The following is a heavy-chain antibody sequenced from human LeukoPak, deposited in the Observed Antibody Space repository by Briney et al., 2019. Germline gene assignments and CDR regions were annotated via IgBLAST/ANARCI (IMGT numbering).Heavy chain of an antibody. CDR3: VKDLSGTYSLDD. Sequence: GGSLTLSCSASGFTLSRDTVHWLRQAPGKGLEYVSSITDNGGRTLYADSVKGRFTISRDNSKTTVYLQMSSLRAEDTDVYYCVKDLSGTYSLDDWGQGTLVSAS. J-gene: IGHJ4*02. V-gene: IGHV3-64D*06. CDR2: ITDNGGRT. D-gene: IGHD3-10*01. CDR1: GFTLSRDT.